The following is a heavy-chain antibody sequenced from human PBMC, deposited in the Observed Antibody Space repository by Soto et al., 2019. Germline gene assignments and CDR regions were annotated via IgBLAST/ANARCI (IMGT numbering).Heavy chain of an antibody. V-gene: IGHV1-2*02. CDR2: INPYTGGT. J-gene: IGHJ4*02. CDR1: GYTFTDFY. D-gene: IGHD3-16*01. Sequence: QVQLVQSGAEVKKPGASVKVSCKASGYTFTDFYMHWVRQAPGQGLEWLGWINPYTGGTNYAQKFQDRVTMTRDTSISAAYLELSRLTSDDTAVYYCARDPIGGGAPYYCDYWGQGTLVTASS. CDR3: ARDPIGGGAPYYCDY.